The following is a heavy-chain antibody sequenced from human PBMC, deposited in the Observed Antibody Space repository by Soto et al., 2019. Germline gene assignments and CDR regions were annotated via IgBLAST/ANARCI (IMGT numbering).Heavy chain of an antibody. CDR2: IDYSGNT. J-gene: IGHJ5*01. Sequence: SDTLSLTCTVSGASISGTTYCWGWIRQHPGKGLEWIGDIDYSGNTYYNPSLKSRVSLSVDTSMNQFSLKLSSVPAADTAVYYCTRGKISNTTLKRTWFDYWGQGXLVTVCS. V-gene: IGHV4-31*06. CDR1: GASISGTTYC. D-gene: IGHD4-4*01. CDR3: TRGKISNTTLKRTWFDY.